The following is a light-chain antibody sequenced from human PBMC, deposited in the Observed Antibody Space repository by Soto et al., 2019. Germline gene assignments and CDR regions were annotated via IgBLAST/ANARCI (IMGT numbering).Light chain of an antibody. J-gene: IGLJ2*01. CDR2: EVS. CDR1: SSDVGGHNY. CDR3: SSYAGSTNLI. V-gene: IGLV2-8*01. Sequence: QSALTQPPSASGSPGQSVTISCTGTSSDVGGHNYVSWYQQYPGKAPKLMIYEVSKRPSGVPDRFSGSKSVNTASLTVSGLQAEDVADYYCSSYAGSTNLIFGGGTKLTVL.